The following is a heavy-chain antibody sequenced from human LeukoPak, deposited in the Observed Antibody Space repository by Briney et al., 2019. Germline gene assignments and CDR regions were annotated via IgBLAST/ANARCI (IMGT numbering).Heavy chain of an antibody. Sequence: GGSLRLSCGAYGFTFSSYEMNWVRQAPGKGLEWVSYISSSGSTIYYADSVKGRFTISRDNAKNSLYLQMNSLRAEDTAVYYCARAEEGEGRYFDLWGRGTLVTVSS. J-gene: IGHJ2*01. CDR3: ARAEEGEGRYFDL. D-gene: IGHD2-21*01. CDR2: ISSSGSTI. CDR1: GFTFSSYE. V-gene: IGHV3-48*03.